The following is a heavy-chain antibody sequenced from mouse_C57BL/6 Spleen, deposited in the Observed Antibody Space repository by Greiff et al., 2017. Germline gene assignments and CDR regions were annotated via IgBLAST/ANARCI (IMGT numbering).Heavy chain of an antibody. D-gene: IGHD2-4*01. V-gene: IGHV1-26*01. Sequence: VQLQQSGPELVKPGASVKISCKASGYTFTDYYMNWVKQSHGKSLEWIGDINPNNGGTSYNQKFKGKATLTVAKSSSTAYMELRSRTSDDSAVYYCANYDLFAYWGQGTLVTVSA. CDR2: INPNNGGT. J-gene: IGHJ3*01. CDR3: ANYDLFAY. CDR1: GYTFTDYY.